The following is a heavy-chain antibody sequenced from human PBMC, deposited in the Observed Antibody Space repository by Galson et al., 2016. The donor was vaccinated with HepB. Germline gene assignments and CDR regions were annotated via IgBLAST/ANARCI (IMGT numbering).Heavy chain of an antibody. D-gene: IGHD3-10*01. J-gene: IGHJ4*02. V-gene: IGHV2-70*01. CDR3: ARVVLAGVISDH. CDR2: IDWDDEQ. Sequence: PALVKPTQTLTLTCTVSGFSLSTSGMCVSWIRQPPGKALEWLALIDWDDEQSYSTSLKPRPTISKDTSKNQVVLRMTTVDPVDTATYFCARVVLAGVISDHWGQGTLVTVSS. CDR1: GFSLSTSGMC.